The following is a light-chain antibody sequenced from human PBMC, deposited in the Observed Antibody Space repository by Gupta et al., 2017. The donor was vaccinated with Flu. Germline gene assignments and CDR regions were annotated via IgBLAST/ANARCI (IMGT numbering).Light chain of an antibody. CDR3: QQYYSTPRT. CDR2: WAS. CDR1: QSVLYSSNNKNY. V-gene: IGKV4-1*01. J-gene: IGKJ1*01. Sequence: DIVMTQSPDSLAVSLGARATINCKSSQSVLYSSNNKNYLAWYQQKPGQPPKLLIYWASTRESGVPDRFSGSGSGTDFTLTISSLQAEDVAVYYGQQYYSTPRTFGQGTKVEIK.